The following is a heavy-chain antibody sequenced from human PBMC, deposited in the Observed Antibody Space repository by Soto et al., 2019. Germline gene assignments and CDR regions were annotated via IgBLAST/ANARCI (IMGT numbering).Heavy chain of an antibody. V-gene: IGHV4-61*01. Sequence: QVQLQESGPGLVKPSETLSLTCTVSGGSVSSGSYYWSWIRQPPGKGLEWIGYIDNSGSTNYSPSLKSRVTIPVDSSNNQFSLNLSSVTAADTAVYYCARRGGWDRHWLDPWVQGALVTVS. J-gene: IGHJ5*02. D-gene: IGHD3-10*01. CDR3: ARRGGWDRHWLDP. CDR2: IDNSGST. CDR1: GGSVSSGSYY.